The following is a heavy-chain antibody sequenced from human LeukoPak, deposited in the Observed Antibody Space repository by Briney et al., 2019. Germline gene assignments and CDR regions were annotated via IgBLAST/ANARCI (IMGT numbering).Heavy chain of an antibody. D-gene: IGHD2-15*01. CDR2: IFYSGST. Sequence: PSETLSLTCAVSGGSISDYHWSWVQQPPGKGLEWIGYIFYSGSTYYNPSLKSRVTISVDTSKNQFSLKLTSVTAADTAVYYCTRDVPRSAGYPDNWGQGTLVTVSS. J-gene: IGHJ4*02. CDR3: TRDVPRSAGYPDN. CDR1: GGSISDYH. V-gene: IGHV4-59*12.